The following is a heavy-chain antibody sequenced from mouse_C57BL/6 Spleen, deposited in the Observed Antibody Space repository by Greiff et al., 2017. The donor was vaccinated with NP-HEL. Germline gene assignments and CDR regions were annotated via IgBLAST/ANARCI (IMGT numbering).Heavy chain of an antibody. CDR1: GYAFSSSW. Sequence: QVQLQQSGPELVKPGASVKISCKASGYAFSSSWMNWVKQRPGKGLEWIGRIYPGDGDTNYNGKFKGKATLTADKSSSTAYMQLSSLTSEDSAVYFCARSWDYYGIAMDYWGQGTSVTVSS. V-gene: IGHV1-82*01. J-gene: IGHJ4*01. CDR2: IYPGDGDT. CDR3: ARSWDYYGIAMDY. D-gene: IGHD1-1*01.